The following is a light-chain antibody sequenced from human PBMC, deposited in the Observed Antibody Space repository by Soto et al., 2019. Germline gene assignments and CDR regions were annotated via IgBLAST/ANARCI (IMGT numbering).Light chain of an antibody. Sequence: QSVLTQPPSASGSPGQSVTISCTGTSSDVGGSNYVSWFQQHPGKGPKLMIYEVTKRPSGVPDRFSGSKSGNTASLTVSGLQPEDEADYYCSSYAGNNKYVFGSGTKLTVL. V-gene: IGLV2-8*01. CDR3: SSYAGNNKYV. J-gene: IGLJ1*01. CDR2: EVT. CDR1: SSDVGGSNY.